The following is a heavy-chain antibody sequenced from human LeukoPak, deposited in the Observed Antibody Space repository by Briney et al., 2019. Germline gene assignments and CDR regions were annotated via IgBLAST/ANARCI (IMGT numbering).Heavy chain of an antibody. CDR2: INPNSGGT. CDR1: GYTFIGYY. Sequence: ASVKVSCKASGYTFIGYYLHWVRQAPGQGLEWMGWINPNSGGTDYAQKFQGRVTMTRDTSTSTAYMELRSLRSDDTAVYYCARDVNTFYIAVAGNFDYWGQGTLVTVSS. J-gene: IGHJ4*02. D-gene: IGHD6-19*01. CDR3: ARDVNTFYIAVAGNFDY. V-gene: IGHV1-2*02.